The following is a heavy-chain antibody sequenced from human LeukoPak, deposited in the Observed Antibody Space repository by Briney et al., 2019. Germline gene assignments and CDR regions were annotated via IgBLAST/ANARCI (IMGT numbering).Heavy chain of an antibody. CDR2: IYFSGST. J-gene: IGHJ5*02. CDR3: ARHFSMGDIVVVPAALNGWFDP. D-gene: IGHD2-2*01. CDR1: GGSISSYY. Sequence: SETLSLTCTVSGGSISSYYWGWIRQPPGKGLEWIGSIYFSGSTYYNPSLKSRVTISMDTSKNQFSLKLSSVTAADTAMYYCARHFSMGDIVVVPAALNGWFDPWGQGTLVTVSS. V-gene: IGHV4-39*01.